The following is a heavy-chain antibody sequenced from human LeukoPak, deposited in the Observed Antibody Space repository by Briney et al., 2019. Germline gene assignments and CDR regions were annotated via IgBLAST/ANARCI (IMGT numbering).Heavy chain of an antibody. Sequence: PSETLSLTCAVYGGSFSGYYWSWTRQAPGKGLEWIGEINHSGGTNYNPSLKSRVTISIDTSKNQFSLNVISVTAADTAVYYCARGQVWSSIGWYSQDWDQGTLVTVSS. CDR2: INHSGGT. V-gene: IGHV4-34*01. D-gene: IGHD6-25*01. CDR1: GGSFSGYY. J-gene: IGHJ1*01. CDR3: ARGQVWSSIGWYSQD.